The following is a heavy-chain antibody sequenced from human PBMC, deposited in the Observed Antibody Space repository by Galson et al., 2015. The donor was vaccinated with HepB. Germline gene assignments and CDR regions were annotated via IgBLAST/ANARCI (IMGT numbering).Heavy chain of an antibody. J-gene: IGHJ4*02. Sequence: SVKVSCKASGYTFTSYSIQWVRQAPGQGLEWMGRINPNSDGTNYAQKFQGRVTMTRDTSISTAYMELSRLRSDDTAVYYCALSTVTTSVVDDYWGQGTLVTVSS. CDR3: ALSTVTTSVVDDY. CDR1: GYTFTSYS. V-gene: IGHV1-2*06. D-gene: IGHD4-17*01. CDR2: INPNSDGT.